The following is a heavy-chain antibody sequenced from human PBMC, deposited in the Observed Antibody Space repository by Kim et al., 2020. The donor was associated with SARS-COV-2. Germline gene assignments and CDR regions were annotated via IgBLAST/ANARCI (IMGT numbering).Heavy chain of an antibody. D-gene: IGHD6-19*01. V-gene: IGHV4-39*01. CDR2: IYYSGST. CDR3: ARNSPGLDYFDY. Sequence: SETLSLTCTVSGGSISSSSYYWGWIRQPPGKGLEWIGSIYYSGSTYYNPSLKSRVTISVDTSKNQFSLKLSSVTAADTAVYYCARNSPGLDYFDYWGQGTLVTVSS. J-gene: IGHJ4*02. CDR1: GGSISSSSYY.